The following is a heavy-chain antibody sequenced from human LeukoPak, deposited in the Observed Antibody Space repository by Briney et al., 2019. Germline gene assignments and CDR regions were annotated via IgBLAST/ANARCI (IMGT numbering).Heavy chain of an antibody. Sequence: QPGGSLRLSCAASGFTFSSYVMTWVRQAPGAGLEWVSAIGTHSTSTDYPDSVKGRFTISRDDSKSTVFLQMTSLRVEDTALYYCTRRVGGTPDYWGLGTLVTVSS. J-gene: IGHJ4*02. V-gene: IGHV3-23*01. CDR2: IGTHSTST. D-gene: IGHD1-26*01. CDR3: TRRVGGTPDY. CDR1: GFTFSSYV.